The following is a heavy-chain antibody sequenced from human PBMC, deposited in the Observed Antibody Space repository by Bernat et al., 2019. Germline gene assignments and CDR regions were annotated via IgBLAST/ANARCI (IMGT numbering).Heavy chain of an antibody. V-gene: IGHV3-7*03. D-gene: IGHD3-10*01. Sequence: EVQLVESGGGLVQPGGSLRLSCVASGFTFSRYWMSWVRQAPGKGLEWLANIKEDGSEKYYVDSVKGRFTISRDNAKNSLFLQMNSLRAEDTAVYYCASLYGGFDPWGKGTLVTVSS. CDR3: ASLYGGFDP. CDR2: IKEDGSEK. J-gene: IGHJ5*02. CDR1: GFTFSRYW.